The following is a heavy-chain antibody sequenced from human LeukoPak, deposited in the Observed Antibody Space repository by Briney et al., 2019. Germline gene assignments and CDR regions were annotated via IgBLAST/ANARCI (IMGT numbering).Heavy chain of an antibody. D-gene: IGHD6-19*01. J-gene: IGHJ4*02. V-gene: IGHV1-2*06. CDR1: GYTFTGYY. CDR3: ARGSWLANGGFFDY. CDR2: INPNSGGT. Sequence: ASVTVSCTASGYTFTGYYMHWVRQAPGQGLEWMGRINPNSGGTNYAQNFQGRVTMTRGTSISTAYMELSSLRSDDTAVYYCARGSWLANGGFFDYWGQGTLVTVSS.